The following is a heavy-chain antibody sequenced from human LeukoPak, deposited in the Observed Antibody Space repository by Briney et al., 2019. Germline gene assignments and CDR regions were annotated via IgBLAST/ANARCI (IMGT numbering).Heavy chain of an antibody. CDR3: ASSPRGTEYFHQ. D-gene: IGHD3-10*01. Sequence: PSETLSLTCAVYGGSFSGYYWSWIRRPPGQGLEWIGEINHSGSTNYNPSLKSRVTISVDTSQNQFSLKLSSVTAADTAVYYCASSPRGTEYFHQWGQGTLVTVSS. CDR1: GGSFSGYY. CDR2: INHSGST. J-gene: IGHJ1*01. V-gene: IGHV4-34*01.